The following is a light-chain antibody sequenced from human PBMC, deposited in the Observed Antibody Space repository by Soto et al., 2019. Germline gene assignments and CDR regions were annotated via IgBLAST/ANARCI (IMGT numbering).Light chain of an antibody. CDR1: SSNIGAGYD. V-gene: IGLV1-40*01. Sequence: QSVLTQPPSVSGAPGQRVTISCSGSSSNIGAGYDVHWYQQFPGTAPKLLIYGNSNRPSGVPDRFSGSKSGTSASLAITGLQAEDEADYYCQSYASSLSGWVFGGGTKLTVL. J-gene: IGLJ3*02. CDR3: QSYASSLSGWV. CDR2: GNS.